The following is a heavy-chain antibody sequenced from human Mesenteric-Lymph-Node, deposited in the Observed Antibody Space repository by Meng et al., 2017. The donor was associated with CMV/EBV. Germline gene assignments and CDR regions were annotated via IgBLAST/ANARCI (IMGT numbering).Heavy chain of an antibody. CDR2: INHSGST. Sequence: QRQLHQWGAGLVKPSETRSVPSAVYGGSFSCYYLNWIRQSPEKGLEWIGEINHSGSTTYNPSFTSRIIIPVDTSTNQISLNMSSVTAADTAVYYCARGSSYDILTGYFDYWGQGALVTVSS. D-gene: IGHD3-9*01. CDR3: ARGSSYDILTGYFDY. V-gene: IGHV4-34*01. J-gene: IGHJ4*02. CDR1: GGSFSCYY.